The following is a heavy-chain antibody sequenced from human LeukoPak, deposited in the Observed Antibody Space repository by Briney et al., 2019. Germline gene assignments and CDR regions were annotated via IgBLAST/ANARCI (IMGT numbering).Heavy chain of an antibody. D-gene: IGHD4-4*01. CDR1: GFGFIFSSYN. CDR2: ISSDSSYI. CDR3: AREIYSNHADAFDV. J-gene: IGHJ3*01. V-gene: IGHV3-21*01. Sequence: PGGSLRLSCAASGFGFIFSSYNMNWVRQAPGKGLEWVSSISSDSSYIYYADSVKGRFTISRDNAKNSLYLQMNSLRADDTAMYSCAREIYSNHADAFDVWGQGTVVTVSS.